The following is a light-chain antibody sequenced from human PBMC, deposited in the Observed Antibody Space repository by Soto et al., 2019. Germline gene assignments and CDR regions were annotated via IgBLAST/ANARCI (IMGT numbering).Light chain of an antibody. J-gene: IGKJ5*01. CDR1: QSVGRSY. CDR2: SVS. V-gene: IGKV3-20*01. Sequence: QSTGTLSLSAGERATLSCRASQSVGRSYLAWYQQKPGQAPRLLISSVSKRATGIPDRFSGGGSGTDFTLTISRVEPEDFALYICQQYDGSPITFGPGPRLEIK. CDR3: QQYDGSPIT.